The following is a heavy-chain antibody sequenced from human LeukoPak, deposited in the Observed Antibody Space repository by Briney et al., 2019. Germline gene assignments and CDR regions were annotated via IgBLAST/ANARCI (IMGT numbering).Heavy chain of an antibody. CDR1: AGSISNYY. CDR3: ARHTYTVYGSYYFDN. V-gene: IGHV4-59*08. Sequence: KPSETLSLTCTVSAGSISNYYWSWIRQPPGKGLEWIGYISYSGTTNYNPSLKSRVTISVDTSKNQFSLKLNSVTAADTAVYYCARHTYTVYGSYYFDNWGQGTLVTVSS. D-gene: IGHD3-16*01. J-gene: IGHJ4*02. CDR2: ISYSGTT.